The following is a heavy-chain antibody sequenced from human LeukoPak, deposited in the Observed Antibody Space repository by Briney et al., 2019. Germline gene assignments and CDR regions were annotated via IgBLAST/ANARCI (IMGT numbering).Heavy chain of an antibody. V-gene: IGHV4-59*01. CDR2: IYYSGST. CDR3: ARDLAGTTGADWFDP. J-gene: IGHJ5*02. D-gene: IGHD1-1*01. Sequence: SETLSLTYTVYGGSISSYYWSWIRQPPGKGLEWIGYIYYSGSTNYNPSFKSRVTISVDTSKNQFSLKLSSVTAADTAVYYCARDLAGTTGADWFDPWGQGTLVTVSS. CDR1: GGSISSYY.